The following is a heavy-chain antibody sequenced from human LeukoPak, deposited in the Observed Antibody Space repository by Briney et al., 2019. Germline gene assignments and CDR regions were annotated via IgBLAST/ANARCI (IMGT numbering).Heavy chain of an antibody. Sequence: GKSLKISCKGSGYSFTSYWISWVRQMPGKGLEWMGRIDPSDSYTNYSPSFQGHVTISADKSISTAYLQWSSLKASDTAMYYCARLPGDTAMVDGCPGCDYWGQGTLVTVSS. J-gene: IGHJ4*02. D-gene: IGHD5-18*01. CDR3: ARLPGDTAMVDGCPGCDY. CDR2: IDPSDSYT. CDR1: GYSFTSYW. V-gene: IGHV5-10-1*01.